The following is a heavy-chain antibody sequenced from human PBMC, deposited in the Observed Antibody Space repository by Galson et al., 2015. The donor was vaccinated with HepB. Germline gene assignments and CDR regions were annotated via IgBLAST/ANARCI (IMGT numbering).Heavy chain of an antibody. CDR1: GGSISSYY. D-gene: IGHD3-22*01. V-gene: IGHV4-59*01. J-gene: IGHJ4*02. CDR3: ARDSSGYYD. Sequence: LSLTCTVSGGSISSYYWSWIRQPPGKGLEWIGYIYYSGSTNYNPSLKSRVTISVDTSKNQFSLKLSSVTAADTAVYYCARDSSGYYDWGQGTLVTVSS. CDR2: IYYSGST.